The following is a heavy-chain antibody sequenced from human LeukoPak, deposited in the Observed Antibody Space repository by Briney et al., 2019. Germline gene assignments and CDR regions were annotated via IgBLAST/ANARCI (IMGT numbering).Heavy chain of an antibody. V-gene: IGHV1-8*03. J-gene: IGHJ3*02. CDR1: GYSFTSYD. D-gene: IGHD6-6*01. CDR3: ARGGIAARPNARAFAFDI. Sequence: GASVKVSCNASGYSFTSYDINWVRQAPGQGLEWMGWVNPKSGNTGYKQKFQARVTITRDTSISAAYMELSSLTSDDTAVYFCARGGIAARPNARAFAFDIWGQGTMVTVSS. CDR2: VNPKSGNT.